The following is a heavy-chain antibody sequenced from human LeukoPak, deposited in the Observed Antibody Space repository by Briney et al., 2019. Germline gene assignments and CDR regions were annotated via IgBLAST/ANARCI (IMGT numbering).Heavy chain of an antibody. CDR2: IKQDGSEK. V-gene: IGHV3-7*01. J-gene: IGHJ4*02. CDR3: ASSGSYSGFDY. Sequence: GGSLRLSCAASGFTFSSYWMSWVRQAPGKGLEWVANIKQDGSEKYYVDSVKGRFTISGDNAKNSLYLQMNSLRAEDTALYYCASSGSYSGFDYWGQGTLVTVSS. D-gene: IGHD3-10*01. CDR1: GFTFSSYW.